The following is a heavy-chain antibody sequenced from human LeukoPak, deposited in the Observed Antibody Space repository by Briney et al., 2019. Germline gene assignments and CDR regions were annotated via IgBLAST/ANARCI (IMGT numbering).Heavy chain of an antibody. Sequence: GSLTLSCAASRFIFSTYSLHWVRQAPGKGLEWVSSISSSSSYINYADSVKGRFTISRDNAKNSLYLQMNSLRAEDTAVYYCAREGKDLRLGYYNSGMDVWGQGTTVSVSS. J-gene: IGHJ6*02. CDR1: RFIFSTYS. CDR2: ISSSSSYI. D-gene: IGHD3-16*01. V-gene: IGHV3-21*01. CDR3: AREGKDLRLGYYNSGMDV.